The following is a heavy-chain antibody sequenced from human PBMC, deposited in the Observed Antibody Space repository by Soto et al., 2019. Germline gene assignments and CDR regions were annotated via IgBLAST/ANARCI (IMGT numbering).Heavy chain of an antibody. CDR3: VRVPDY. CDR1: GGSVSSGSYY. V-gene: IGHV4-61*01. CDR2: IYYSGST. Sequence: PSETLSLTCTVSGGSVSSGSYYWSWIRQPPGKGLEWIGYIYYSGSTNYNPSLKSRVTISVDTSKNQFSLKLSSVTAADTAVYYCVRVPDYWGQGTLVTVSS. J-gene: IGHJ4*02.